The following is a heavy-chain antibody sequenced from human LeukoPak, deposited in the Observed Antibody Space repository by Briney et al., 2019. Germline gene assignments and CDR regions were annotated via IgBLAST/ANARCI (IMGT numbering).Heavy chain of an antibody. D-gene: IGHD3-10*01. V-gene: IGHV3-21*06. CDR1: GFSFSRYN. CDR2: ITTTGGSL. J-gene: IGHJ4*02. Sequence: GGSLRLSCAASGFSFSRYNMYWVRQAPGQGLEWVSSITTTGGSLYYGDSVRGHFTISRDNAENSLYLQMNNLRAEDTAVYYCATSFGAIRGYWGQGTLVSVSS. CDR3: ATSFGAIRGY.